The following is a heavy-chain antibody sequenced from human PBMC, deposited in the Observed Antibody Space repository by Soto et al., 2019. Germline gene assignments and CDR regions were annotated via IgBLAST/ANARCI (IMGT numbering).Heavy chain of an antibody. CDR2: INYSGMT. V-gene: IGHV4-39*01. CDR3: ARLRTRAGATVEYDS. CDR1: GDSSSGSNLY. Sequence: SEALSLTCTVSGDSSSGSNLYWAWLRQTPGKGLEWIGGINYSGMTYYNPSLKSRLTISVDTSKNQFSLKLSSLTAADYAVYKGARLRTRAGATVEYDSWGQGALVTVSS. D-gene: IGHD1-26*01. J-gene: IGHJ4*02.